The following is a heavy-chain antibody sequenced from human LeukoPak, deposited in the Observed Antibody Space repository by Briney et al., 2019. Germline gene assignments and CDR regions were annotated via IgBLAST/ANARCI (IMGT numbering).Heavy chain of an antibody. CDR3: AKDNSVAGDFDY. CDR1: GYTFTAYY. J-gene: IGHJ4*02. CDR2: INPNSGDT. V-gene: IGHV1-2*02. Sequence: AAVAVSFTSSGYTFTAYYLYWVRQAPGQGREWMGWINPNSGDTHFSQKCQGRVTFTRDKYISTAYMELSRLTSDDTAVYFCAKDNSVAGDFDYWGQGTLVTVSS. D-gene: IGHD6-19*01.